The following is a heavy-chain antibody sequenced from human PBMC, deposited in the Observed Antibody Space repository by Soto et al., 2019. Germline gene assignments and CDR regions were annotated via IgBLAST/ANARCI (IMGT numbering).Heavy chain of an antibody. CDR3: ARAAQFGYSYAYWDY. D-gene: IGHD5-18*01. CDR2: IIPIFGTA. CDR1: GGTFSSYA. Sequence: SVKVSCKASGGTFSSYAISWVRQAPGQGLEWMGGIIPIFGTANYAQKFQGRVTITADESTSTAYMELSSLRSEDTAVYYCARAAQFGYSYAYWDYWGQGALVTVSS. J-gene: IGHJ4*02. V-gene: IGHV1-69*13.